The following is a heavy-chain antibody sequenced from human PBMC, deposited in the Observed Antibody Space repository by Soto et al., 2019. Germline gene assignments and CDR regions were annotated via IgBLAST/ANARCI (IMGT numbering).Heavy chain of an antibody. V-gene: IGHV3-30*18. J-gene: IGHJ4*02. Sequence: HVQLVESGGGVVQPGRSLRLSCAASGFTFSTYGMHWVRQAPGKGLEWVAVISYDGNNKYYADSVKGRFTIARDNSKNTLFLQMDSLRAEDTAVYYCAKDHLPSTVTTPGYWGQGTLVTVSS. D-gene: IGHD4-17*01. CDR3: AKDHLPSTVTTPGY. CDR2: ISYDGNNK. CDR1: GFTFSTYG.